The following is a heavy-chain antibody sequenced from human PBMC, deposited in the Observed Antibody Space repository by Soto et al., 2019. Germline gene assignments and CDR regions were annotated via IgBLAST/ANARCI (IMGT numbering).Heavy chain of an antibody. CDR1: AYSFTSYY. V-gene: IGHV1-46*01. Sequence: ASVKVSCKASAYSFTSYYMHWVRQAPGQGLEWMGLINPSGGSTSYAQKFQGRVTMTSDTSTSTVYMELSSLRSEDTAVYYCARGATDLDYWGQGTLVTVSS. CDR2: INPSGGST. J-gene: IGHJ4*02. D-gene: IGHD4-4*01. CDR3: ARGATDLDY.